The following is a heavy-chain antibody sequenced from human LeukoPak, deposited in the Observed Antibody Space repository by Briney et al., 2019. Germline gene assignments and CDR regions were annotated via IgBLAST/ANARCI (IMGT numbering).Heavy chain of an antibody. D-gene: IGHD4-11*01. CDR2: ISSSSSYI. Sequence: GRSLRLSCAASGFTFSSYGMNWVRQAPGKGLEWVSSISSSSSYIYYADSVKGRFTISRDNAKNSLYLQMNSLRAEDTALYYCAREKVTTDNYYYMDVWGKGTTVTVSS. CDR3: AREKVTTDNYYYMDV. CDR1: GFTFSSYG. J-gene: IGHJ6*03. V-gene: IGHV3-21*04.